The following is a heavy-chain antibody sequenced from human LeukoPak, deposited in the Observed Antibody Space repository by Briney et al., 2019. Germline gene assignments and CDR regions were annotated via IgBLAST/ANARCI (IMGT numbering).Heavy chain of an antibody. J-gene: IGHJ5*02. CDR3: ATAQGGVTMVRGVIIQPNWFDP. CDR2: LDPEDGET. Sequence: ASVKVSCKVSGYTLTELSMHWVRRAPGKGLEWMGGLDPEDGETIYAQKFQGRVTMTEDTSTDTAYMELSSLRSEDTAVYYCATAQGGVTMVRGVIIQPNWFDPWGQGTLVTVSS. V-gene: IGHV1-24*01. CDR1: GYTLTELS. D-gene: IGHD3-10*01.